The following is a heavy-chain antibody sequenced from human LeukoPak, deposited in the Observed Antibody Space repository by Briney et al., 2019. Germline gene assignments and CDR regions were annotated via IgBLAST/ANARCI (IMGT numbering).Heavy chain of an antibody. J-gene: IGHJ4*02. CDR1: GFTFSSYG. V-gene: IGHV3-30*18. CDR2: ISYDGSNK. CDR3: AKDLETYYYDSSGYYQQLFDY. Sequence: GGSLRLSCAASGFTFSSYGMHWVRQAPGKGLEWVAVISYDGSNKYYADSVKGRFTISRDNSKNTLYLQMNSLRAEDTAVYYCAKDLETYYYDSSGYYQQLFDYWGLGTLVTVSS. D-gene: IGHD3-22*01.